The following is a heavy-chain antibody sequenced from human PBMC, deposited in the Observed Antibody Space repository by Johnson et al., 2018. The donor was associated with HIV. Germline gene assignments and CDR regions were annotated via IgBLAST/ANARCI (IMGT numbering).Heavy chain of an antibody. CDR2: INHDGSEK. CDR1: GFTLKTSW. Sequence: VQLVEYGGAVVQPGGSLRLSCAVSGFTLKTSWMSWVRQAPGKGLEWVANINHDGSEKYYVESVKGRFTISRDNAKNVSYLHMNSLSVEDTAVYYCATPQGWSTLDAFDIWGQGTMVTVSS. V-gene: IGHV3-7*05. J-gene: IGHJ3*02. D-gene: IGHD2-15*01. CDR3: ATPQGWSTLDAFDI.